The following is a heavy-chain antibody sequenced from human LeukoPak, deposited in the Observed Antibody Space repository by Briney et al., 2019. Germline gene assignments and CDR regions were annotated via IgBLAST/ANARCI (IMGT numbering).Heavy chain of an antibody. CDR1: GGSISSSSYY. V-gene: IGHV4-39*01. Sequence: PSETLSLTCTVSGGSISSSSYYWGWIRQPPGKGLEWIGSIYYSGSTYYNPSLKSRVTISVDTSKNQFSLKLSSVTAADTAVYYCARFPARPLAAAAVQYNWFDPWGQGTLVTVSS. CDR3: ARFPARPLAAAAVQYNWFDP. J-gene: IGHJ5*02. D-gene: IGHD6-13*01. CDR2: IYYSGST.